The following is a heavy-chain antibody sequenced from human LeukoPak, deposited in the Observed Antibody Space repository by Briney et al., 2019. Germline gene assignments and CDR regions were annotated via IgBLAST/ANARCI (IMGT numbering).Heavy chain of an antibody. CDR1: GGTFSSYA. V-gene: IGHV1-69*04. J-gene: IGHJ4*02. CDR3: ARGGGDYDILTGYPPFDY. Sequence: SVKVSCKASGGTFSSYAISWVRQAPGQGLEWMGRVIPILGIANYAQKFQGRVTIIADKSTSTAYMELSSLRSEDTAVYYCARGGGDYDILTGYPPFDYWGQGTLVTVSS. CDR2: VIPILGIA. D-gene: IGHD3-9*01.